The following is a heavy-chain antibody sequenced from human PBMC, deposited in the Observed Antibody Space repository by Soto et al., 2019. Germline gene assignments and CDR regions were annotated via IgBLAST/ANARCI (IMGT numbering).Heavy chain of an antibody. J-gene: IGHJ4*02. Sequence: PGGSLRLSCEVSGFTFSNYAMSWVRQAPGKGLEWVAAIRDDGGVTFYADSVKGRFTISRDNSKNNLYLQMNSLRVEDTAVYYCAKDYSDNGRYSITPVDYWGQGTLVTVSS. CDR1: GFTFSNYA. D-gene: IGHD3-22*01. V-gene: IGHV3-23*01. CDR3: AKDYSDNGRYSITPVDY. CDR2: IRDDGGVT.